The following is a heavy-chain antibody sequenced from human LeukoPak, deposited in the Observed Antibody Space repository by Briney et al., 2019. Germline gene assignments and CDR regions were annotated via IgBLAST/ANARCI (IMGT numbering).Heavy chain of an antibody. Sequence: GGSLRLSCAASGFAFADYAMHWVRQIPGKGLECVAHIHADGGRTFYADSVKGRFTVSRDNGKNSLFVQMDSLTSDDTALYYCSTWAFYHGLDVWGQGATVIVSS. CDR3: STWAFYHGLDV. J-gene: IGHJ6*02. D-gene: IGHD2/OR15-2a*01. CDR1: GFAFADYA. V-gene: IGHV3-43*02. CDR2: IHADGGRT.